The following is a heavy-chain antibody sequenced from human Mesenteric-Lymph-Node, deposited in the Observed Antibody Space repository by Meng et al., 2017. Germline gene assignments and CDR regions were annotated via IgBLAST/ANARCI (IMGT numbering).Heavy chain of an antibody. Sequence: SETLSLTCTVSGGSISSSSYYWGWIRQPPGKGLEWIGSIYYSGSTYYNPSLKSRVTISVDTSKNQFSLKLSSVTATDTAVYYCARWPGSFEYWSLGTLVTVSS. CDR1: GGSISSSSYY. CDR3: ARWPGSFEY. CDR2: IYYSGST. D-gene: IGHD7-27*01. J-gene: IGHJ1*01. V-gene: IGHV4-39*07.